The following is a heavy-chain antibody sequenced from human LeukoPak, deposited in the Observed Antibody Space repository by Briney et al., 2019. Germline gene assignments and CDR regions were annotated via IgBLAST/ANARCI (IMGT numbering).Heavy chain of an antibody. Sequence: GGSLRLSCAASGFTVSSNYMSWVRQAPGKGLEWVSVIYSGGSTYYADSVKGRFTISRDNSKNTLYLQMNSLRAEDTAVYYCAKDPFIRTMIVVVITDWYFDLWGRGTLVTVSS. CDR2: IYSGGST. CDR1: GFTVSSNY. J-gene: IGHJ2*01. CDR3: AKDPFIRTMIVVVITDWYFDL. D-gene: IGHD3-22*01. V-gene: IGHV3-53*01.